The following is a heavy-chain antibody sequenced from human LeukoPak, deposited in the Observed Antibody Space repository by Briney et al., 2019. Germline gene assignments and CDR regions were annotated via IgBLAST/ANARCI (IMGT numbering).Heavy chain of an antibody. CDR1: GFTFSSYE. D-gene: IGHD3-10*01. CDR2: IKEDGSEK. Sequence: GSLRLSCAASGFTFSSYEMNWVRQAPGKGLEWVANIKEDGSEKYYVDSVKGRFTISRDNAKKSLYLQMNSLRAEDTAVYYCSAYYYSSGSYVDYWGQGTLVTVSS. CDR3: SAYYYSSGSYVDY. V-gene: IGHV3-7*01. J-gene: IGHJ4*02.